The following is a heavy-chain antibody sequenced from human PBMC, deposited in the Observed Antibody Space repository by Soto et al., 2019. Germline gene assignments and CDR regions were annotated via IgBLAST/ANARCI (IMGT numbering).Heavy chain of an antibody. CDR3: ARAGYCISTSCSPLPLDV. V-gene: IGHV4-30-4*01. D-gene: IGHD2-2*01. CDR2: ICYSGST. J-gene: IGHJ6*02. Sequence: QVQLQESGPGLVKPSQTLSLTCTFSGGSISSGDYYWSWIRQPPGKGLEWIGYICYSGSTYYNPSLKSRVTISLDTSTNQFSLKLSSVTAADTAVYYCARAGYCISTSCSPLPLDVWGQGTTVTVSS. CDR1: GGSISSGDYY.